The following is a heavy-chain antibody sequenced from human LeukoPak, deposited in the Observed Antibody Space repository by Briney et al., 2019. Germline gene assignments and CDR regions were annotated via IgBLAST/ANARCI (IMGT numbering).Heavy chain of an antibody. D-gene: IGHD6-19*01. V-gene: IGHV3-7*01. CDR1: GLTFSNYW. J-gene: IGHJ2*01. Sequence: VGSLRLSCAASGLTFSNYWMTWIRQAPGRGPEWVASIRIDGSDKYYLESVKGRFTISRDNAKSALYLQMNSLRAEHTALYYCARPLAVGGYWYFDHWGRGTLVTVSS. CDR3: ARPLAVGGYWYFDH. CDR2: IRIDGSDK.